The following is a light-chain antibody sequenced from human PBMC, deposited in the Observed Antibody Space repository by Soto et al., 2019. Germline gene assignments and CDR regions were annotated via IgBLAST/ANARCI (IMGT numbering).Light chain of an antibody. CDR3: SSYTSSSTYV. CDR2: DVS. CDR1: SSDVGGYNY. J-gene: IGLJ1*01. V-gene: IGLV2-14*03. Sequence: QSALTQPASVSGAPGQSIAISCTGTSSDVGGYNYVSWYQHHPGKAPKLMVYDVSNRPSGVSNRFSGSKSGNTASLTISGLQAEDEADYYCSSYTSSSTYVFGTGTKVT.